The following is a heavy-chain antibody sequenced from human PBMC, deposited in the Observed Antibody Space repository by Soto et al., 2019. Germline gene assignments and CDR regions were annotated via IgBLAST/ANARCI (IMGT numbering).Heavy chain of an antibody. CDR1: GFTFSSYA. V-gene: IGHV3-30-3*01. CDR2: ISYDGSDK. Sequence: GGSLRLSCAASGFTFSSYAMSWVRQAPGKGLEWVALISYDGSDKDYADSVKGRFTISRDNSRNTLFLQMNSLRAEDTAVYYCARDYYKYYDSSGYYRSPAYWGQGT. CDR3: ARDYYKYYDSSGYYRSPAY. J-gene: IGHJ4*02. D-gene: IGHD3-22*01.